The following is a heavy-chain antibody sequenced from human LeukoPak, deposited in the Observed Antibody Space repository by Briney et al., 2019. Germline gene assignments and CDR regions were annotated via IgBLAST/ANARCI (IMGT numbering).Heavy chain of an antibody. J-gene: IGHJ4*02. Sequence: SETLSLTCTVSGGSISSGSYYWSWIRQPAGKGLEWIGRIYTSGSTNYNPSLKSRVTISVDTSKNQFSLKLSSVTAADTAVYYCARGPLGYCSGGSCYDYWGQGTLVTVSS. CDR3: ARGPLGYCSGGSCYDY. D-gene: IGHD2-15*01. V-gene: IGHV4-61*02. CDR2: IYTSGST. CDR1: GGSISSGSYY.